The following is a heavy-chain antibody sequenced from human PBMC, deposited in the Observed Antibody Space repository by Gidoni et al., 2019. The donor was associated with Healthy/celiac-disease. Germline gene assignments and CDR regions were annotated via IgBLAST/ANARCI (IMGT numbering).Heavy chain of an antibody. CDR2: IKQDGSEK. CDR1: GFTFSSYW. V-gene: IGHV3-7*01. J-gene: IGHJ4*02. Sequence: ELQLVESGGGLVQPVWSLRLSCPASGFTFSSYWMSWVRQAPGKGLEWVANIKQDGSEKYYVDSVKGRFTISRDNAKNSLYLQMNSLRAEDTAVYYCARNTGSGYDPFDYWGQGTLVTVSS. D-gene: IGHD5-12*01. CDR3: ARNTGSGYDPFDY.